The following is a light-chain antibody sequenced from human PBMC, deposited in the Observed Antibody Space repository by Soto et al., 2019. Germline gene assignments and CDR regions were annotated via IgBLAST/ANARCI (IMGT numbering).Light chain of an antibody. CDR1: QTVNSDY. CDR2: ATS. J-gene: IGKJ2*01. CDR3: QQRISWAPYT. Sequence: DNVLTQSPGRLTLSPGETAALSSRASQTVNSDYLAWFQQRPGRAPRLLIFATSRRATDIPDRFSGSGSGTYFTLAISSLEPEDFAVYYCQQRISWAPYTFGQGTKVDIK. V-gene: IGKV3D-20*02.